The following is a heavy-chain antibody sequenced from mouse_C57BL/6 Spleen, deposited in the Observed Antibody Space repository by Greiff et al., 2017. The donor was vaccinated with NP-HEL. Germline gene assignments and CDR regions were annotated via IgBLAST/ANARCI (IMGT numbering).Heavy chain of an antibody. V-gene: IGHV5-6*01. CDR1: GFTFSSYG. D-gene: IGHD1-1*01. CDR3: ARRGYGSSSDWYFDV. CDR2: ISSGGSYT. Sequence: EVQVVESGGDLVKPGGSLKLSCAASGFTFSSYGMSWVRQTPDKRLEWVATISSGGSYTYYPDSVKGRFTISRDNAKNTLYLQMSSLKSEDTAMYYCARRGYGSSSDWYFDVWGTGTTVTVSS. J-gene: IGHJ1*03.